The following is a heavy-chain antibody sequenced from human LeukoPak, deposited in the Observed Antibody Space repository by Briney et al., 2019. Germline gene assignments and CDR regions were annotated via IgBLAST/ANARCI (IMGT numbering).Heavy chain of an antibody. CDR2: ISSSSSTI. CDR3: AGGFLEWLPEYYFDY. CDR1: GFTFSSYS. J-gene: IGHJ4*02. D-gene: IGHD3-3*01. V-gene: IGHV3-48*04. Sequence: PGGSLRLSCAASGFTFSSYSMNWVRQAPGKGLEWVSYISSSSSTIYYADSVKGRFTISRDNAKNSLYLQMNGLRAEDTAVYYCAGGFLEWLPEYYFDYWGQGTLVTVSS.